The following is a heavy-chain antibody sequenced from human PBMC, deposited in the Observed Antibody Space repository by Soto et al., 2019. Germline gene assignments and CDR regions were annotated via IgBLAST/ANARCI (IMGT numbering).Heavy chain of an antibody. D-gene: IGHD2-15*01. J-gene: IGHJ4*02. Sequence: ASVKVSCKVSGYTLTELSMHWVRQAPGKGLEWMGGFDPEDGETIYAQKFQGRVTMTEDTSTDTAYMELSSLRSEDTAVYYCATDFYCSGGSCPKFDYWGQGTLVTVSS. CDR2: FDPEDGET. CDR1: GYTLTELS. V-gene: IGHV1-24*01. CDR3: ATDFYCSGGSCPKFDY.